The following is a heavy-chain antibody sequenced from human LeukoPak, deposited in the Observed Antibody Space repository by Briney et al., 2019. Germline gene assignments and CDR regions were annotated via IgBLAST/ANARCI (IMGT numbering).Heavy chain of an antibody. CDR3: AHKRGDSHYDILTGYYY. CDR1: GFSLSTSGVG. D-gene: IGHD3-9*01. V-gene: IGHV2-5*02. J-gene: IGHJ4*02. Sequence: SGPTLVNPTQTLTLTCTFSGFSLSTSGVGVGWIRQPPGKDLEWLALIYWDDDKRYSPSLKSRLTITKDTSKNQVVLTMTNMDPVDTATYYCAHKRGDSHYDILTGYYYWGQGTLVTVSS. CDR2: IYWDDDK.